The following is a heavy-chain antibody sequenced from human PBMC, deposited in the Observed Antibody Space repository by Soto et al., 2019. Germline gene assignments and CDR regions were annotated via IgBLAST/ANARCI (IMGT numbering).Heavy chain of an antibody. Sequence: PSETLSLTCTVSGGSISSYYWSWIRQPPGKGLEWIGYIYYSGSTNYNPSLKSRVTISVDTSKNQFSLKLSSVTAADTAVYYCAREVYGRYYFDYWGQGTLVTVSS. V-gene: IGHV4-59*01. CDR1: GGSISSYY. D-gene: IGHD2-8*01. CDR3: AREVYGRYYFDY. J-gene: IGHJ4*02. CDR2: IYYSGST.